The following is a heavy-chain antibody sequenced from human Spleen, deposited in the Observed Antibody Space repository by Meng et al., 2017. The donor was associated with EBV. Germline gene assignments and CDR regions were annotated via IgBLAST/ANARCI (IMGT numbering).Heavy chain of an antibody. CDR2: FIPMFGAL. CDR1: GGTFSSYA. D-gene: IGHD3-10*01. J-gene: IGHJ4*02. CDR3: ASESGRGYTPDY. Sequence: QVTLVHFGAGVKKPGSSVKVSCETAGGTFSSYAISWVRQAPGQGIEWMGGFIPMFGALNYAQKFQGRVTIIADESTSAHYMELSSLRAEDTAVEDCASESGRGYTPDYWGQGTLVT. V-gene: IGHV1-69*01.